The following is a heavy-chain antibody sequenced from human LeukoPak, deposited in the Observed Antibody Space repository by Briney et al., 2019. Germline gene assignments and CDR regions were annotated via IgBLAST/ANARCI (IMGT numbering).Heavy chain of an antibody. CDR1: GGSISSGSYY. Sequence: SETLSLTCTVSGGSISSGSYYWGWIRQPPGKGLEWIGSIYYSGSTYYNPSLKSRVTISVDTSKNQFSLKLSSVTAADTAVYYCAIRGSLTKYYFDYWGQGTLVTVSS. J-gene: IGHJ4*02. CDR3: AIRGSLTKYYFDY. CDR2: IYYSGST. V-gene: IGHV4-39*01. D-gene: IGHD3-10*01.